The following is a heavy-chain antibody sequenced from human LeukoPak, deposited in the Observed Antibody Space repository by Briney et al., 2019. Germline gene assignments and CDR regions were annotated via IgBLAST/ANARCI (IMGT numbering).Heavy chain of an antibody. V-gene: IGHV1-18*01. D-gene: IGHD3-22*01. CDR2: ISAYNGNT. CDR3: ARDYYDSSGDAEYFQH. Sequence: ASVKVSCKASGYTFTNYGISWVRHAPGQGLEWMGWISAYNGNTNYAQKLQGRVTMTTDTSTSAAYMELRSLRSDDTAMYYCARDYYDSSGDAEYFQHWGQGTLVTVSS. CDR1: GYTFTNYG. J-gene: IGHJ1*01.